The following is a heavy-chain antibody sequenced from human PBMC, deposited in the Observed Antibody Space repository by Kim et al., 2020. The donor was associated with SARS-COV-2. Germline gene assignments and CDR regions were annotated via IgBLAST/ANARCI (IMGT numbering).Heavy chain of an antibody. V-gene: IGHV3-43*01. CDR3: AKDYAGYYDSSGYGYFDY. D-gene: IGHD3-22*01. CDR2: ISWDGGST. J-gene: IGHJ4*02. CDR1: GFTFDDYT. Sequence: GGSLRLSCAASGFTFDDYTMHWVRQAPGKGLEWVSLISWDGGSTYYADSVKGRFTISRDNSKNSLYLQMNSLRTEDTALYYCAKDYAGYYDSSGYGYFDYWGQGTLVTVSS.